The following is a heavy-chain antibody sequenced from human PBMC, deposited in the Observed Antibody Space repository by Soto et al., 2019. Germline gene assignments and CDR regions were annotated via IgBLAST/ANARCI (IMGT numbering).Heavy chain of an antibody. D-gene: IGHD3-10*02. J-gene: IGHJ4*02. CDR1: GGSILSGGHH. CDR2: ICDSVNMY. V-gene: IGHV4-31*03. Sequence: PLDTLSLTSNVTGGSILSGGHHWGWFRQYPGKGLEWIGHICDSVNMYFYNPSLKSRVNISADTSRNLFSLSLCSLPAADAAVYYCARVDHGGYFSVLTDCWSQGILDTV. CDR3: ARVDHGGYFSVLTDC.